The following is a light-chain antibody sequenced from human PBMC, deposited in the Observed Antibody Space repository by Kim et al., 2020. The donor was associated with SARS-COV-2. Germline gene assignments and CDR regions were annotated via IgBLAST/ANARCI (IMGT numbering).Light chain of an antibody. CDR3: ASWDASLYDYV. J-gene: IGLJ1*01. Sequence: QSVLTQPPSASGTPGQRVTISCSGSSSNIGSNAVNWYQQVPGTAPKLLIYSNNQRPSGVPDRFSGSKSGSSASLAISGLQSEDESDYFCASWDASLYDYVFGTGTKVTVL. CDR2: SNN. V-gene: IGLV1-44*01. CDR1: SSNIGSNA.